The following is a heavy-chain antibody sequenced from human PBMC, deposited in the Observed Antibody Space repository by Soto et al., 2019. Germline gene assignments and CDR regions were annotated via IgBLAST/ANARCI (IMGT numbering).Heavy chain of an antibody. J-gene: IGHJ4*02. CDR2: ISYDGSNK. D-gene: IGHD6-19*01. CDR3: AKEGTGYSSGWLIY. Sequence: QVQLVESGGGVVQPGRSLRLSCAASGFTFSSYGMHWVRQAPGKGLEWVAVISYDGSNKYYADSVKGRFTISRDNSKNTLYLQMNSLRAEDTAVYYCAKEGTGYSSGWLIYWGQGTLVTVSS. CDR1: GFTFSSYG. V-gene: IGHV3-30*18.